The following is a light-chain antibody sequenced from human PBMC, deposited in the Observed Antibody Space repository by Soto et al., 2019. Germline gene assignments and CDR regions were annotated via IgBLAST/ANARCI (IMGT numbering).Light chain of an antibody. Sequence: EIVLTQSPATLSLSPGERATLSCRASQSVSKSLAWYQQKPGQAPRLLIYTTSNRATGIPARFSGSGSRTDFTRTISSLEPEDFAVYYCQQGNNWPLFTFGPGTKVDIK. J-gene: IGKJ3*01. V-gene: IGKV3-11*01. CDR1: QSVSKS. CDR3: QQGNNWPLFT. CDR2: TTS.